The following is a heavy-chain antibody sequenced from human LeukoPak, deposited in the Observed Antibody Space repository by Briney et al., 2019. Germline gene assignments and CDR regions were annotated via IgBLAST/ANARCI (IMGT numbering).Heavy chain of an antibody. J-gene: IGHJ5*02. D-gene: IGHD3-22*01. CDR3: ARDNGDSSGYYHP. CDR2: IYYSGST. Sequence: SETLSITCTVSGGSISSYYWSWIRQPPGKGLEWIGYIYYSGSTNYNPSLKSRVTISVDTSKNQFSLKLSSVTAADTAVYYCARDNGDSSGYYHPWGQGTLVTVSS. V-gene: IGHV4-59*01. CDR1: GGSISSYY.